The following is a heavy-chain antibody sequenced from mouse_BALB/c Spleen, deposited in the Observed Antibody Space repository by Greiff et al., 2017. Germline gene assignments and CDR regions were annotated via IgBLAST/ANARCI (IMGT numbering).Heavy chain of an antibody. D-gene: IGHD2-10*01. Sequence: DVQLQESGPGLVKPSQSLSLTCTVTGYSITSDYAWNWIRQFPGNKLEWMGYISYSGSTSYNPSLKSRISITRDTSKNQFFLQLNSVTTEDTATYYCARSTLLWYPLAYWGQGTLVTVSA. J-gene: IGHJ3*01. CDR1: GYSITSDYA. CDR2: ISYSGST. CDR3: ARSTLLWYPLAY. V-gene: IGHV3-2*02.